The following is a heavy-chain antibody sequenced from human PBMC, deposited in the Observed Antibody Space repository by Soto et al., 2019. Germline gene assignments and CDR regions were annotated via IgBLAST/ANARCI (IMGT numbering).Heavy chain of an antibody. CDR1: GQYIKSNFW. J-gene: IGHJ6*02. D-gene: IGHD3-10*01. CDR3: VRVSGIYYYGMDV. Sequence: SETLSLTCLVSGQYIKSNFWWAWVRQSPGKDLEWIGEIYHSGSANYTPSLKNRVTLSLDASKNEFSLNLNSVTAADTAMYYCVRVSGIYYYGMDVWGQGTTVTVSS. V-gene: IGHV4-4*02. CDR2: IYHSGSA.